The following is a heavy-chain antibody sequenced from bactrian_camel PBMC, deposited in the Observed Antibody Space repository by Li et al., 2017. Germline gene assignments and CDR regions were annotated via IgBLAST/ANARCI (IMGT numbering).Heavy chain of an antibody. Sequence: QLVESGGGSVQAGGSLRLSCAASGRGSAHYCMGWFRQAPGKGLEWVSSINARGVGGTTYYADSVKGRFTISRDNAKNTAYLQMNSLKPEDTAVYYCVSGGGSWYPPDFGYWGQGTQVTVS. CDR2: INARGVGGTT. CDR1: GRGSAHYC. D-gene: IGHD6*01. CDR3: VSGGGSWYPPDFGY. J-gene: IGHJ6*01. V-gene: IGHV3S25*01.